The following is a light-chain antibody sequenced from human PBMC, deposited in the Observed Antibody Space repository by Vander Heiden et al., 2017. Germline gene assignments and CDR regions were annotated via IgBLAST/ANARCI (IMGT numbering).Light chain of an antibody. CDR1: RSNIGNNA. V-gene: IGLV1-36*01. CDR3: ATWDDSLNGPV. CDR2: YND. Sequence: QSVLTQPPSVSVAPRPPVTISCSGSRSNIGNNAVNWYQRLPGEAPKLLIYYNDLKPSGVSDRFSGSKSGTSASLAITGLQSEDEADYFCATWDDSLNGPVFGGGTKLTVL. J-gene: IGLJ3*02.